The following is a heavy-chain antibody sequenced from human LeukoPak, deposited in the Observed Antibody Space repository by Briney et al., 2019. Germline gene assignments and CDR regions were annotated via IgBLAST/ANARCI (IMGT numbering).Heavy chain of an antibody. CDR1: GFTFSSYS. V-gene: IGHV3-21*01. Sequence: GWSLRLSCAASGFTFSSYSMNWVRQARGKGLDWVSSISSSSSYIYYADSVKGRFTISRDNAKNSLYLQMNSLRAEDTAVYYCAREGVAVAATDYWGQGTLVTVSS. CDR3: AREGVAVAATDY. CDR2: ISSSSSYI. D-gene: IGHD6-19*01. J-gene: IGHJ4*02.